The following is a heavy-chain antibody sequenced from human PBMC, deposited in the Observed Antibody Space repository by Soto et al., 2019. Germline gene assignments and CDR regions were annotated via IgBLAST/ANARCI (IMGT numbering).Heavy chain of an antibody. V-gene: IGHV3-23*01. Sequence: PGESLRLSCAASGFMFSTTDMSWVRQAPGKGLEWVTTIEGSGTITYYADSVRGRFTISRDNSKNTVYLQMDSLTADDTAVYYCVKNSGWFNSWGQGTPVTVSS. J-gene: IGHJ5*01. CDR3: VKNSGWFNS. CDR2: IEGSGTIT. D-gene: IGHD3-10*01. CDR1: GFMFSTTD.